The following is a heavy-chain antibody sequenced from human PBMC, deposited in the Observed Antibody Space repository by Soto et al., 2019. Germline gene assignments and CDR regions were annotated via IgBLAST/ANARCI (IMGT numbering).Heavy chain of an antibody. CDR1: GGSISSGDYY. V-gene: IGHV4-30-4*01. CDR3: ARAGTYYDSSGGIDY. J-gene: IGHJ4*02. Sequence: SETLSLTCTVSGGSISSGDYYWSWIRQPPGKGLEWIGYIYYSGSTYYNPSLKSRVTISVATSKNQFSLKLSSVTAADTAVYYCARAGTYYDSSGGIDYWGQGTLVTVSS. D-gene: IGHD3-22*01. CDR2: IYYSGST.